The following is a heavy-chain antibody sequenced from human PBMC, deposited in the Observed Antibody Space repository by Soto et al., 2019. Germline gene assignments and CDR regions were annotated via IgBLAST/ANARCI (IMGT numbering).Heavy chain of an antibody. CDR2: IYYSGTT. CDR1: GYSIGSSNW. D-gene: IGHD1-1*01. Sequence: SETLSLTCAVSGYSIGSSNWWGWIRQPPGKGLEWIGYIYYSGTTEYNPSLKSRVTISVDTSKNQFSLKLSSVTAADTAVYYCARHLSTTIAPLPFDFWGQGTLVTVSS. J-gene: IGHJ4*02. V-gene: IGHV4-28*01. CDR3: ARHLSTTIAPLPFDF.